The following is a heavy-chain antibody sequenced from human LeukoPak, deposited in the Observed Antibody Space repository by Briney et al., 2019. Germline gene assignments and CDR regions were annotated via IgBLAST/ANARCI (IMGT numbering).Heavy chain of an antibody. J-gene: IGHJ5*02. D-gene: IGHD3-22*01. CDR3: ARVRYYDSSGYYSWFDP. CDR2: INPNSGGT. Sequence: ASVKVSCKASGYTFTGYYMHWVRQAPGQGLEWMGWINPNSGGTNYAQKFQGRVTMTRDTSISTAYMELSRLTADDMAVYYCARVRYYDSSGYYSWFDPWGQGTLVTVSS. V-gene: IGHV1-2*02. CDR1: GYTFTGYY.